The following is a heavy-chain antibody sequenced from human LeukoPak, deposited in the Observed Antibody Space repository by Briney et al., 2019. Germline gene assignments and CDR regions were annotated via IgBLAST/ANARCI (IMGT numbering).Heavy chain of an antibody. CDR3: ATEDYGETATYYYGMDV. Sequence: ASVRVSCKVSGYTLTELSMHWVRQAPGKGLEWMGGFDPEDGETTYAQKFQGRVTMTEDTSTDTAYMELSSLRSEDTAVYYCATEDYGETATYYYGMDVWGQGTTVTVSS. CDR1: GYTLTELS. J-gene: IGHJ6*02. CDR2: FDPEDGET. V-gene: IGHV1-24*01. D-gene: IGHD4-17*01.